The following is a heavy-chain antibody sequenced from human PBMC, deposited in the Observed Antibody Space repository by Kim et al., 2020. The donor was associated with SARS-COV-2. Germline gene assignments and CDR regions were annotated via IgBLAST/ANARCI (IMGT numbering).Heavy chain of an antibody. V-gene: IGHV3-30*07. CDR3: ASPLYCGGGSCYS. J-gene: IGHJ4*02. Sequence: STAPVQGTFTITRDNCKYTVYLQMNSLRAEDTAVYYCASPLYCGGGSCYSWGQGTLVTVSS. D-gene: IGHD2-15*01.